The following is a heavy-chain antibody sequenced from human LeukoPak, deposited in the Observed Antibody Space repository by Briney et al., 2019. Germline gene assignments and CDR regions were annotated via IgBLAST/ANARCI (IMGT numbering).Heavy chain of an antibody. J-gene: IGHJ5*02. D-gene: IGHD6-13*01. Sequence: SETLSLTCTVSGGSISSYYWSWIRQPPGKGLEWIGYIYYSGSTNYNPSLKSRVTISVDTSKNQFSLKLSSVTAADTAVYYCARGGFSSSWYWTAGDWFDPWGQGTLVTVSS. CDR1: GGSISSYY. V-gene: IGHV4-59*01. CDR3: ARGGFSSSWYWTAGDWFDP. CDR2: IYYSGST.